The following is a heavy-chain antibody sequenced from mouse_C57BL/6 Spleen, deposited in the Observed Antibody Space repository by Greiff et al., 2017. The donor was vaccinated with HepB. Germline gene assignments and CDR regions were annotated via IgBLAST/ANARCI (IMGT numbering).Heavy chain of an antibody. D-gene: IGHD2-2*01. Sequence: QVHVKQPGAELVKPGASVKLSCKASGYTFTSYWMHWVKQRPGRGLEWIGRIDPNSGGTKYNEKFKSKATLTVDKPSSTAYMQLSSLTSEDSAVYYCASSYGDDVYYYAMDYWGQGTSVTVSS. CDR1: GYTFTSYW. V-gene: IGHV1-72*01. CDR3: ASSYGDDVYYYAMDY. J-gene: IGHJ4*01. CDR2: IDPNSGGT.